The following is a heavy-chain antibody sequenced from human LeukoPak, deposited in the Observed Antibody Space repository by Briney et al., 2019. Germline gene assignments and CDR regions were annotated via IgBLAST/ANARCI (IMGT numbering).Heavy chain of an antibody. Sequence: GGSLRLSCAASGFTFSSYAMSWVRQAPGKGLEWVSAISGSGGSTYYADSVKGRFTISRDNSKNTLYLQMNSLRAEDTAVYYCAKDLVLWFGELSFDYWGQGTLVTVSS. CDR1: GFTFSSYA. J-gene: IGHJ4*02. CDR2: ISGSGGST. D-gene: IGHD3-10*01. V-gene: IGHV3-23*01. CDR3: AKDLVLWFGELSFDY.